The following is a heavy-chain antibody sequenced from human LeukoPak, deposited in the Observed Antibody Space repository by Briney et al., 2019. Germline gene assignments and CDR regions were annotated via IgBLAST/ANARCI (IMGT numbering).Heavy chain of an antibody. CDR1: GFTFSSYW. J-gene: IGHJ4*02. CDR2: IKQDGSGK. V-gene: IGHV3-7*03. D-gene: IGHD2-2*01. Sequence: GGSLRLSCAASGFTFSSYWMSWVRQAPGKGLEWVANIKQDGSGKYYVDSVKGRFTISRDNAKNSLYLQMNSLRAEDTAVYYCAKNRGTTSSALVYWGQGTLVTVSS. CDR3: AKNRGTTSSALVY.